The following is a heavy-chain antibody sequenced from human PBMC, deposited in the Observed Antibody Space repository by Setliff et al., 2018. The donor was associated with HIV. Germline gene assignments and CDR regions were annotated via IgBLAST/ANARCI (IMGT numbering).Heavy chain of an antibody. CDR2: INHSGST. V-gene: IGHV4-34*01. Sequence: SETLSLTCAVYGGSFSGYYWSWIRQPPGKGLEWIGEINHSGSTNYNPSLKSRVTISVDTSKNQFSLKLSSVTAADTAVYYCAREDGEYTSSPRWFDPWGQGTQVTVSS. CDR1: GGSFSGYY. D-gene: IGHD6-13*01. CDR3: AREDGEYTSSPRWFDP. J-gene: IGHJ5*02.